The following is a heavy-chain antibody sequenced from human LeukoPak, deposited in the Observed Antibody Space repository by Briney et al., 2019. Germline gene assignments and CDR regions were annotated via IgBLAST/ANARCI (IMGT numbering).Heavy chain of an antibody. CDR2: IYYSGST. CDR3: AREDSSYDSTGYYYGSGYFDY. Sequence: SETLSLTCTVSGGSISSYYWSWIRQPPGKGLEWIGYIYYSGSTNYNPSLQSRVTISVDTSKNQFSLRLNSVTAADTAVYYCAREDSSYDSTGYYYGSGYFDYWGQGTLVTVSS. V-gene: IGHV4-59*01. D-gene: IGHD3-22*01. CDR1: GGSISSYY. J-gene: IGHJ4*02.